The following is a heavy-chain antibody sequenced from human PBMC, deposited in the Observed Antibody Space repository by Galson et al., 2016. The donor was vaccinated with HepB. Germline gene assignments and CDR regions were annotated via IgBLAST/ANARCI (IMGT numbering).Heavy chain of an antibody. J-gene: IGHJ6*02. CDR3: ARGGWDTRYGMDV. CDR2: IYYSGST. D-gene: IGHD1-26*01. Sequence: EPLSLTCTVSGGSISSYYWSWTRQPPGKGLEWIGYIYYSGSTNYNPSLKSRVTISVDTSKNQFSLKLSSVTAADTAVYYYARGGWDTRYGMDVWGQGTTVTVSS. CDR1: GGSISSYY. V-gene: IGHV4-59*01.